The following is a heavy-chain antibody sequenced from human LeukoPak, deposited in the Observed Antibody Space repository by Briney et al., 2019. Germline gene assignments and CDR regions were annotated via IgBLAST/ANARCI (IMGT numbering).Heavy chain of an antibody. CDR1: GFTFSTYA. V-gene: IGHV3-30-3*01. CDR3: AREGGSPKPGYFDY. D-gene: IGHD1-26*01. Sequence: GRSLRLSCAASGFTFSTYAMHWVRQAPGKGLEWVALISYDGTKKYYADSAKGRFTISRDNSKNTLYVQMNSLKTEDTAVYYCAREGGSPKPGYFDYWGQGTLVTVSS. J-gene: IGHJ4*02. CDR2: ISYDGTKK.